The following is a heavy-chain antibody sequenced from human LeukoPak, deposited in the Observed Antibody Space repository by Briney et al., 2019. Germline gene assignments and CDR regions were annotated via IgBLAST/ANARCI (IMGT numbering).Heavy chain of an antibody. Sequence: SVKVSCKASGYTFTGYYMHWVRQAPGQGLEWMGWINPIFGTANYAQKFQGRVTINADEFTSTAYMELRSLRSDDTAVYYCARVLIAVAGCIDYWGQGTLVTVSS. V-gene: IGHV1-69*13. CDR2: INPIFGTA. D-gene: IGHD6-19*01. CDR3: ARVLIAVAGCIDY. J-gene: IGHJ4*02. CDR1: GYTFTGYY.